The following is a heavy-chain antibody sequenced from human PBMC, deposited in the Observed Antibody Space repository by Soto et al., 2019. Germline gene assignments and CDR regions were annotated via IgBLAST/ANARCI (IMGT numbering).Heavy chain of an antibody. CDR3: ARVTVTTTRPYYFDY. V-gene: IGHV3-23*01. J-gene: IGHJ4*02. D-gene: IGHD4-4*01. Sequence: GGSLRLSCAASGFTFSSYAMSWVRQAPGKSLEWVSTISSSSGDTYYADSVKGRFTISRDNSKNTLSLQMNSLRAEDTAVYYWARVTVTTTRPYYFDYWGQATLVTVSS. CDR2: ISSSSGDT. CDR1: GFTFSSYA.